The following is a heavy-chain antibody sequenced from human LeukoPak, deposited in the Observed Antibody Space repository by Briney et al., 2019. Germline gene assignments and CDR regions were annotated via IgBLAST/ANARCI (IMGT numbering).Heavy chain of an antibody. CDR1: GFTVSSYN. D-gene: IGHD2-2*01. CDR3: AKVAPYCSSTNCYHSPYYGMDV. CDR2: VSKDGSNK. J-gene: IGHJ6*02. V-gene: IGHV3-30*18. Sequence: GGSLRLSCAVSGFTVSSYNMHWVRQAPGKGLEWVALVSKDGSNKYYADSAKGRFTISRDSSKDTLYLQMNSLRVEDTAVYYCAKVAPYCSSTNCYHSPYYGMDVWGQGTTVTVSS.